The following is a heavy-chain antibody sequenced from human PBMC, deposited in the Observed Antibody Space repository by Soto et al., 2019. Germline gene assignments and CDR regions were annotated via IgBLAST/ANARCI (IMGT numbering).Heavy chain of an antibody. Sequence: GGSLRLSCAASGFTFSSYDMHWVRQATGKGLEWVSAIGTAGDTYYPGSVKGRFTISRENAKNSLYLQMNSLRAGDTAVYYCARGDYYDSSGYGYDAFDIWGQGTMVT. CDR3: ARGDYYDSSGYGYDAFDI. J-gene: IGHJ3*02. CDR2: IGTAGDT. D-gene: IGHD3-22*01. V-gene: IGHV3-13*01. CDR1: GFTFSSYD.